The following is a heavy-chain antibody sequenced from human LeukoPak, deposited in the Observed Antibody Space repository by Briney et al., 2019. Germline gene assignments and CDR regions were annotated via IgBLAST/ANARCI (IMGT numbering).Heavy chain of an antibody. J-gene: IGHJ4*02. Sequence: PGGSLRLSCAASGLTLSSYWMSWVRQPPGKGLRWVAKIRQVGSEKYYVDSVKGRFTISRDNAKNSLYLQMNSLRAEDTAVYYCATDRGWRTSGYYLYYFEYWGQGTLVTFSS. CDR2: IRQVGSEK. D-gene: IGHD3-3*01. V-gene: IGHV3-7*01. CDR3: ATDRGWRTSGYYLYYFEY. CDR1: GLTLSSYW.